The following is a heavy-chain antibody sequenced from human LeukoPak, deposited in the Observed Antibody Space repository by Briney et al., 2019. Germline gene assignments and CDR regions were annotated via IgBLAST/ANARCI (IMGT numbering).Heavy chain of an antibody. D-gene: IGHD5-24*01. CDR3: AKDPPTLMANPFHI. V-gene: IGHV3-23*01. CDR1: GFTFSSYG. J-gene: IGHJ3*02. CDR2: ISGSGGTT. Sequence: GGSLRLSCAASGFTFSSYGMSWVRQAPGKGLEWVSSISGSGGTTYYADSVKGRFTISRDNSKNTLYLQMNSLRADDTAVYSCAKDPPTLMANPFHIWGHGTMVTVS.